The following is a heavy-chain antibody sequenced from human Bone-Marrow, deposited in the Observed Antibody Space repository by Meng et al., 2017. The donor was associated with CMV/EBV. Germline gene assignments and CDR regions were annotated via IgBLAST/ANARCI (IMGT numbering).Heavy chain of an antibody. CDR2: ISYSGDT. CDR1: GDSISRKLW. D-gene: IGHD2-8*02. Sequence: LTCAVSGDSISRKLWWSWVRQPPGKGLEWIGEISYSGDTKYNPSLQSRATISSDTTNNRFSLRLNSVTAADTGVYFCARSPGFWSLDYWGRGTLVTVSS. J-gene: IGHJ4*02. CDR3: ARSPGFWSLDY. V-gene: IGHV4-4*01.